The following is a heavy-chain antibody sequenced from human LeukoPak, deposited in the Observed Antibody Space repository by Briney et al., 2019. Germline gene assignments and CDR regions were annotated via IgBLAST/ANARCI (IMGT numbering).Heavy chain of an antibody. D-gene: IGHD3-22*01. J-gene: IGHJ3*02. CDR2: INSDGSST. Sequence: GGSLRLSCAASGFTFSSYWMHWVRQAPGKGLVWVSRINSDGSSTSYADSVKGRFTISRDNAKNTLYLQMNSLRAEDTAVYYCAGEHPKYYYDSSGYFGTDAFDIWGQGTMVTVSS. V-gene: IGHV3-74*01. CDR3: AGEHPKYYYDSSGYFGTDAFDI. CDR1: GFTFSSYW.